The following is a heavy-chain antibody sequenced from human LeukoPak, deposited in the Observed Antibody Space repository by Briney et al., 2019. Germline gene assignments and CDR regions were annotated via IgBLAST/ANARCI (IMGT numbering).Heavy chain of an antibody. CDR3: ARGRGCSGGSCYNDN. V-gene: IGHV3-48*02. CDR2: ITSNSSGI. D-gene: IGHD2-15*01. CDR1: GFTFSSYC. J-gene: IGHJ4*02. Sequence: GGSLRLSCAASGFTFSSYCMNWVRQAPGKGLEWVSHITSNSSGISYSDSVKGRFTISRDNAKNSLYLQMNSLRDEDTAVYYCARGRGCSGGSCYNDNWGEGTLVTVSS.